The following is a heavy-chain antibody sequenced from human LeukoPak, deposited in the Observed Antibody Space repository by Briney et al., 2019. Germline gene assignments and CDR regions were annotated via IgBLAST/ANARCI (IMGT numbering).Heavy chain of an antibody. CDR3: ARGTYYYGSGEDYYYYYMDV. J-gene: IGHJ6*03. V-gene: IGHV4-61*09. D-gene: IGHD3-10*01. CDR1: GGSISSGSHY. CDR2: IYPSGRT. Sequence: SETLSLTCTVSGGSISSGSHYWSWIRQPAGKGLDWVGHIYPSGRTNYNPSLTGRVTIAIDTSKNQFSLKLSSVTAADSAVYFCARGTYYYGSGEDYYYYYMDVWGKGTTVTVSS.